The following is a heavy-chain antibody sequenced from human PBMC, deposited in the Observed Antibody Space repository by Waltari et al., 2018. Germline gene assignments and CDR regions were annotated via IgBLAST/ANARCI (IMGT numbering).Heavy chain of an antibody. D-gene: IGHD2-2*01. CDR2: IYYSGST. CDR1: GDSINTYY. V-gene: IGHV4-59*08. J-gene: IGHJ5*02. Sequence: QVQLQESGPGLVKPSETLSLTCTVSGDSINTYYRSWIRTPPGKGLEWIASIYYSGSTNHNPSLKSRVTISIDTSKNQFSLNLNSVTAADTAMYYCARHCTTTNCDLGGAQFDPWGQGTLVTVSS. CDR3: ARHCTTTNCDLGGAQFDP.